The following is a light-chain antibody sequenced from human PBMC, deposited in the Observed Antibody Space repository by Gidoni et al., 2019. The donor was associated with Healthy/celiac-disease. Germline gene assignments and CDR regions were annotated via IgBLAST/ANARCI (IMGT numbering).Light chain of an antibody. V-gene: IGKV3-15*01. J-gene: IGKJ4*01. CDR3: QQYNNWPLT. Sequence: EIVMTQSPATLSVSPGERATLSCRASQSVSSNLAWYQQKPGQAPRLLIYSASTRATGIPDRFSGSGSGTEFTLTISSLQSEDFAVYYCQQYNNWPLTFGGGTKVEIK. CDR2: SAS. CDR1: QSVSSN.